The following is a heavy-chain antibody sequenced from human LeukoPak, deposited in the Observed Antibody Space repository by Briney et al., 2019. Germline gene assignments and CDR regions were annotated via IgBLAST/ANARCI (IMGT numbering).Heavy chain of an antibody. CDR3: AREGPGGYFDY. CDR2: IYYSGST. Sequence: PSENLSLTCTVSGGSISSYYWSWIRQPPGKGLEWIGYIYYSGSTNYNPSLKSRVTISVDTSKNQFSLKLSSVTAADTAVYYCAREGPGGYFDYWGQGTLVTVSS. CDR1: GGSISSYY. V-gene: IGHV4-59*01. J-gene: IGHJ4*02. D-gene: IGHD1-14*01.